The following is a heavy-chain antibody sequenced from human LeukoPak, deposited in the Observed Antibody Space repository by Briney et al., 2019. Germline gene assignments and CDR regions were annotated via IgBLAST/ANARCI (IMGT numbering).Heavy chain of an antibody. CDR3: AQGGVVPAFYYYYGMDV. CDR2: ISGSGGST. J-gene: IGHJ6*02. D-gene: IGHD2-2*01. Sequence: GGSLRLSCAAPGFTFSSYAMSWVRQAPGKGPEWVSAISGSGGSTYYADSVKGRFTISRDNSKNTLYLQMNSLRAEDTAVYYCAQGGVVPAFYYYYGMDVWGQGTTVTVSS. CDR1: GFTFSSYA. V-gene: IGHV3-23*01.